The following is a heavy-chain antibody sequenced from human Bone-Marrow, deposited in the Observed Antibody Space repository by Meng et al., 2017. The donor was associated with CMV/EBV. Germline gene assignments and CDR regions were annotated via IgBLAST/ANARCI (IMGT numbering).Heavy chain of an antibody. D-gene: IGHD3-10*01. CDR3: ARDSPTGDYYYYYGMDV. V-gene: IGHV1-46*01. J-gene: IGHJ6*02. Sequence: ASVKVSCKASGYTFTSYNMHWVRQAPGQGLEWIGIINLSGGSTSYAQKFQGRVTMTRDTSISTAYMELSRLRSDDTAVYYCARDSPTGDYYYYYGMDVWGQGTTVTVSS. CDR2: INLSGGST. CDR1: GYTFTSYN.